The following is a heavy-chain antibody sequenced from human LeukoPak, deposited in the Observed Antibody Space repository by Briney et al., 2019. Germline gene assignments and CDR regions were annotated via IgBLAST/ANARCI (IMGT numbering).Heavy chain of an antibody. CDR2: FDPEDGET. CDR3: ATDSMSSSPGNYYYMNV. CDR1: GYTLTELS. Sequence: ASVKVSCKVSGYTLTELSMHWVRQAPGKGLEWMGGFDPEDGETIYAQKFQGRVTMTEDTSTDTAYMELSSLRSEDTAVYYCATDSMSSSPGNYYYMNVWGKGTTVTVSS. V-gene: IGHV1-24*01. D-gene: IGHD6-6*01. J-gene: IGHJ6*03.